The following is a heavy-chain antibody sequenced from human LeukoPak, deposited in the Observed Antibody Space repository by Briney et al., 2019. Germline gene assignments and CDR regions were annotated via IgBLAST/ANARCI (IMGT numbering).Heavy chain of an antibody. Sequence: SETLSLTCAVYGGSFSGYYWSWIRQPPGKGLEWIGEINHSGSTNYNPSLKSRVTISVDTSKNQFSLKLSSVTAADTAVYYCARAFYGDYHSYYFDYWGQGTLVTVSS. V-gene: IGHV4-34*01. CDR1: GGSFSGYY. J-gene: IGHJ4*02. CDR2: INHSGST. CDR3: ARAFYGDYHSYYFDY. D-gene: IGHD4-17*01.